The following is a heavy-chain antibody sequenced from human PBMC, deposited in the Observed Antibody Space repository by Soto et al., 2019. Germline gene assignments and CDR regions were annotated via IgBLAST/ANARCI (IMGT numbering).Heavy chain of an antibody. D-gene: IGHD3-16*01. V-gene: IGHV1-69*01. CDR3: ARDLEFRDGNISHIDY. CDR1: GGTFRNHV. J-gene: IGHJ1*01. Sequence: QVQLVQSGAEVKKPGSSVKVSCNASGGTFRNHVFNWVRQAPGQGLEWMGGIIPIIGTPNYAQKFPGRVLIAAYASRNTVYLDGSSLGSQDTAVYYCARDLEFRDGNISHIDYWGKCTMVTVSS. CDR2: IIPIIGTP.